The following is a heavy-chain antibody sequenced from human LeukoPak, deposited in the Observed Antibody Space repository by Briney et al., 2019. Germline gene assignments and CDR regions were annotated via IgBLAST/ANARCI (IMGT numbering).Heavy chain of an antibody. CDR2: ISWNSGSI. D-gene: IGHD6-13*01. CDR3: AKGDTYSSSWFLIDY. J-gene: IGHJ4*02. Sequence: GGSLRLSCAVSGFTFDDYAMHWVRQAPGKGLEWVSGISWNSGSIGYADSVKGRFTISRDNAKNSLYLQMNSLRAEDTALYYCAKGDTYSSSWFLIDYWGQGTLVTVSS. V-gene: IGHV3-9*01. CDR1: GFTFDDYA.